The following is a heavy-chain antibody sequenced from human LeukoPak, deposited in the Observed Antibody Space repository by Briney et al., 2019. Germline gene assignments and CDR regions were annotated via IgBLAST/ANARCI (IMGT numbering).Heavy chain of an antibody. D-gene: IGHD2-15*01. Sequence: SETLSLTCTVSGGSTGSDYWSWIRQPPGKGLEWIAYVYYSGVTSYNPSLKSRVAISIDTSKNQFSLNLSSVTAADTAVYYCARDEVNCSGGSCSVAFDYWGQGTLVTVSS. V-gene: IGHV4-59*12. J-gene: IGHJ4*02. CDR2: VYYSGVT. CDR1: GGSTGSDY. CDR3: ARDEVNCSGGSCSVAFDY.